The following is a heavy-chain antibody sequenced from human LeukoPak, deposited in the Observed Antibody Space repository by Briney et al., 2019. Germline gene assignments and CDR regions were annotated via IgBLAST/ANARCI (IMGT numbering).Heavy chain of an antibody. J-gene: IGHJ4*02. CDR2: INSDGSTT. D-gene: IGHD4-17*01. Sequence: GGSLRLSCAASGSTFSTYFMHWVRQAPGKGLVWVSRINSDGSTTSHADSVKGRFTISRDNAKNTLYLQMDSLRAEDTAVYFCARGVHYGSDYWGQGTLDTVCS. CDR1: GSTFSTYF. CDR3: ARGVHYGSDY. V-gene: IGHV3-74*01.